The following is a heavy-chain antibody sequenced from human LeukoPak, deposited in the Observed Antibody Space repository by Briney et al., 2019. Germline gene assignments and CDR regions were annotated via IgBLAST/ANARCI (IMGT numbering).Heavy chain of an antibody. Sequence: ASVKVSCKASGYTFTSYYMHWVRQAPGQGLEWMGIINPSGGSTSYAQKFQGRVTMTEDTSTDTAYMELSSLRSEDTAVYYCATGHWDQFLGGAFDIWGQGTMVTVSS. CDR2: INPSGGST. V-gene: IGHV1-46*01. CDR1: GYTFTSYY. CDR3: ATGHWDQFLGGAFDI. D-gene: IGHD7-27*01. J-gene: IGHJ3*02.